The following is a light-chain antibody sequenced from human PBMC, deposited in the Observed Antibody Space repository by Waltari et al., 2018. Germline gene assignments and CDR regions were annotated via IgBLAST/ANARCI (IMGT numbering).Light chain of an antibody. J-gene: IGKJ2*01. CDR3: QQYNTDYT. CDR1: QSIMSW. V-gene: IGKV1-5*03. Sequence: DVQMTQSPSTLSASVGDTVSITCRASQSIMSWLAWYQQKAGKAPKVLISKASTLESGVPSRFSGSESGTEFTLTISNRQPDDFATYYCQQYNTDYTFGQGTILEIK. CDR2: KAS.